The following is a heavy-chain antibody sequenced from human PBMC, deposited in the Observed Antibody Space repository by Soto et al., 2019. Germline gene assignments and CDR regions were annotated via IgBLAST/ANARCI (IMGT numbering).Heavy chain of an antibody. Sequence: GASVKVSCKASGGTFSSYAISWVRQAPGQGLEWMGGIIPIFGTANYAQKFQGRVTITADESTSTAYMELSSLRSEDTAVYYCARERRAYSGSYLGWGQGTLVTVSS. V-gene: IGHV1-69*13. J-gene: IGHJ4*02. D-gene: IGHD1-26*01. CDR3: ARERRAYSGSYLG. CDR1: GGTFSSYA. CDR2: IIPIFGTA.